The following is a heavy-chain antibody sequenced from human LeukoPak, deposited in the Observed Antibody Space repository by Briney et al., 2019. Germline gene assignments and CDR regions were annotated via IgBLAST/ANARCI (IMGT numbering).Heavy chain of an antibody. J-gene: IGHJ3*02. CDR1: GGSFSGYY. CDR3: ARAPQYCGGDCYSDAFDI. D-gene: IGHD2-21*02. CDR2: INHSGST. V-gene: IGHV4-34*01. Sequence: SETLSLTCAVYGGSFSGYYWSWIRQPPGKGLEWIGEINHSGSTNYNPSLKSRVTVSVDTSKNQFSLKLSSVTAADTAVYYCARAPQYCGGDCYSDAFDIWGQGTMVTVSS.